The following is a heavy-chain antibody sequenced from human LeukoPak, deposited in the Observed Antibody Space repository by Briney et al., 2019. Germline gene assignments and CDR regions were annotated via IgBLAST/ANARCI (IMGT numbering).Heavy chain of an antibody. D-gene: IGHD6-19*01. J-gene: IGHJ4*02. CDR2: ISYDGSNK. Sequence: GGSLRLSCAASGFTFSSYAMHRVRQAPGKGLEWVAVISYDGSNKYYADSVKGRFTISRDNSKNTLYLQMNSLRAEDTAVYYCARDLAVAHFDYWGQGTLVTVSS. CDR3: ARDLAVAHFDY. V-gene: IGHV3-30-3*01. CDR1: GFTFSSYA.